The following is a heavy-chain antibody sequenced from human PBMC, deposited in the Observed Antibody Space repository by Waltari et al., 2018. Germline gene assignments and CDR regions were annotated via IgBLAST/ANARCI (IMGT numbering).Heavy chain of an antibody. D-gene: IGHD5-12*01. CDR3: AGGGYSGYDPAFDY. CDR2: IYHSGST. CDR1: GYSISSGYY. J-gene: IGHJ4*02. Sequence: QVQLQESGPGLVKPSETLSLTCAVSGYSISSGYYWGWIRQPPGKGLEWIGSIYHSGSTYYNPSLKSRVTISVDTSKNQFSLKLSSVTAADTAVYYCAGGGYSGYDPAFDYWGQGTMVTVSS. V-gene: IGHV4-38-2*01.